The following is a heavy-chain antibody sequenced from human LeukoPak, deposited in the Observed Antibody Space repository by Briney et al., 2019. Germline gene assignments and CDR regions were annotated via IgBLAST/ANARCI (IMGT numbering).Heavy chain of an antibody. CDR2: IYSGGST. Sequence: GGSLRLSCAASGFTVSSNYMSWVRQAPGKGLEWVSVIYSGGSTYYADSVKGRFTISRDNAKNSLYLQMNSLRAEDTAVYYCASTAMDPLIDYWGQGTLVTVSS. D-gene: IGHD5-18*01. V-gene: IGHV3-53*01. CDR3: ASTAMDPLIDY. CDR1: GFTVSSNY. J-gene: IGHJ4*02.